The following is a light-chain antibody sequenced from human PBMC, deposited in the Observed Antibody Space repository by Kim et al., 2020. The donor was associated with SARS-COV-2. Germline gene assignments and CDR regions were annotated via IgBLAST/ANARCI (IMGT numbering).Light chain of an antibody. V-gene: IGLV2-14*03. CDR3: SSYTSSNTLV. CDR2: DVS. J-gene: IGLJ3*02. Sequence: GQSITISCTGTSSDVGGYNYVFWYQQHPGKAPKFMIYDVSDLPSGVSNRFSGSKSGNTASLTISGLQAEDEADYYCSSYTSSNTLVFGGGTQLTVL. CDR1: SSDVGGYNY.